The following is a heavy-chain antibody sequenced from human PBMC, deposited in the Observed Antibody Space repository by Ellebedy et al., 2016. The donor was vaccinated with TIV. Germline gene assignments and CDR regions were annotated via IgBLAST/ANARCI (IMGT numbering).Heavy chain of an antibody. V-gene: IGHV3-30-3*01. D-gene: IGHD3-10*01. J-gene: IGHJ4*02. CDR2: ISYDGSNK. CDR1: GFTFSSYA. CDR3: AKDSHGGRVRGIVDY. Sequence: GESLKISXAASGFTFSSYAMHWVRQAPGKGLEWVAVISYDGSNKYYADSVKGRFTISRDNSKNTLYLQMNSLRAEDTAVYYCAKDSHGGRVRGIVDYWGQGTLVTVSS.